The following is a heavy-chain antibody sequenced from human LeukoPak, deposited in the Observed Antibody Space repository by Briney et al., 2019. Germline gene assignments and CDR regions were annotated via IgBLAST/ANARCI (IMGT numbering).Heavy chain of an antibody. Sequence: SSETLSLTCTVSGASIITTNYYWGWIRQPPGKGLEWIGSISDSGNAYYNPSLRSRLSISMDASKNQFFLKVRSVTAADTAVYYCARNLGQTWGTVTTDLWYFDHWGQGTLVPVSS. V-gene: IGHV4-39*01. J-gene: IGHJ4*02. D-gene: IGHD4-11*01. CDR2: ISDSGNA. CDR3: ARNLGQTWGTVTTDLWYFDH. CDR1: GASIITTNYY.